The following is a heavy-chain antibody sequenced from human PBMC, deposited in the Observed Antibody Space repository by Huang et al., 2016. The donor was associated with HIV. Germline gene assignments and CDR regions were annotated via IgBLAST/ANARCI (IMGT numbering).Heavy chain of an antibody. CDR2: IRDGGSNK. CDR3: AKGSMANAFDI. CDR1: GFTFSSYG. V-gene: IGHV3-30*02. D-gene: IGHD3-10*01. J-gene: IGHJ3*02. Sequence: QVQLVESGGGVVQPGGSLRLSCAASGFTFSSYGMHWVRQDLGNGLEWVAFIRDGGSNKYYAESVRGRFTISRDNSKNTLYLQMNSLRAEDTAVYYCAKGSMANAFDIWGQGTMVTVSS.